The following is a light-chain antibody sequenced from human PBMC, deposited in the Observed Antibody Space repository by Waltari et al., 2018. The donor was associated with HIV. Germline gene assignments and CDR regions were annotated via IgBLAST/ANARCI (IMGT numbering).Light chain of an antibody. V-gene: IGLV2-8*01. CDR2: EVS. CDR1: SGAIGNYAY. CDR3: ASYAGHDRFGL. Sequence: QPALIQPPSASGSPGQSVTISCTGTSGAIGNYAYVSWYQQHPGKAPHIIIYEVSQRSSGVPDGCSGAKSGKTASLTVSGLQAEDEADYYCASYAGHDRFGLLGGGTKVTVL. J-gene: IGLJ2*01.